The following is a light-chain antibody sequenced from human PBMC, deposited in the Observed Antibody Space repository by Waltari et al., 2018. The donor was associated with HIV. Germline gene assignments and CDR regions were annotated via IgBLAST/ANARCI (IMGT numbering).Light chain of an antibody. CDR3: AAWDDSLSVVYV. Sequence: QSVLTQPPSASGTPGQRVTISCSGSSSNIGSNYVYWYQQLPGTAPKLLIYRNNQLPSGVPARFSGSKSGTSASLAISGLRSEDEADYYCAAWDDSLSVVYVFGTGTKVTVL. J-gene: IGLJ1*01. CDR2: RNN. CDR1: SSNIGSNY. V-gene: IGLV1-47*01.